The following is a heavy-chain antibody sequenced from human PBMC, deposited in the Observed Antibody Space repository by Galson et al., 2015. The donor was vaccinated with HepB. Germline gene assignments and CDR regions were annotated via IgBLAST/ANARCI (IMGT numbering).Heavy chain of an antibody. CDR2: INPNSGGT. J-gene: IGHJ4*02. CDR3: ARLRIAARLFDY. V-gene: IGHV1-2*02. CDR1: GYTFTGYY. D-gene: IGHD6-6*01. Sequence: SVKVSCKASGYTFTGYYMHWVRQAPGQGLEWMGWINPNSGGTNYAQKFQGRVTMTRDTSISTAYMELSRLRSDDTAVYYCARLRIAARLFDYWGQGTLVTVSS.